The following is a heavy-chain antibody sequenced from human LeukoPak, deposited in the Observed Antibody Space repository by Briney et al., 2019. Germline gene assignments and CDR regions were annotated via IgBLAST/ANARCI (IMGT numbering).Heavy chain of an antibody. J-gene: IGHJ4*02. V-gene: IGHV3-21*01. CDR3: ARDYYDSSGYALFDY. CDR2: ISSSSYI. D-gene: IGHD3-22*01. Sequence: GGSLRLSCAASGFTFSCYSMNWVRQAPGRGLEWVSSISSSSYIYYADSVKGRFTISRDNAKNSLYLQMNSLRAEDTAVYYCARDYYDSSGYALFDYWGQGTLVTVSS. CDR1: GFTFSCYS.